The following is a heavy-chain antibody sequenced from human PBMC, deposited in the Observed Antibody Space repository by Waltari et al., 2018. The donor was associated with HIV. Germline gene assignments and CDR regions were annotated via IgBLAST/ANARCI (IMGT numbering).Heavy chain of an antibody. D-gene: IGHD3-3*01. V-gene: IGHV1-2*02. CDR2: HNPKRGDT. CDR3: ARPSAFTVFGVLSPFDY. CDR1: GYSFTDYY. Sequence: VHLVQSGAEVKAPGASVKVSCKTSGYSFTDYYIHWVRQAPGQGLAWKGWHNPKRGDTACAQNIQGRVTMTRDTSITTSYLEVDRLTSDDAAIYYCARPSAFTVFGVLSPFDYWGQGTLVTVSS. J-gene: IGHJ4*02.